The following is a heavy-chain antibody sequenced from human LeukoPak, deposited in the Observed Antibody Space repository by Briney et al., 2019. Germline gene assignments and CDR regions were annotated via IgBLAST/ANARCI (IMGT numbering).Heavy chain of an antibody. V-gene: IGHV1-69*04. CDR2: IIPILGKA. D-gene: IGHD3-10*01. CDR1: GGTFSSYA. J-gene: IGHJ5*02. Sequence: SVKVSCKASGGTFSSYAISWVRQAPGQGLEWMGRIIPILGKANYAQKFQGRVTITADKSTSTAYMELSSLRSEDTAVYYCARDPQFGMVRGVIINNWFDPWGQGTLVTVSS. CDR3: ARDPQFGMVRGVIINNWFDP.